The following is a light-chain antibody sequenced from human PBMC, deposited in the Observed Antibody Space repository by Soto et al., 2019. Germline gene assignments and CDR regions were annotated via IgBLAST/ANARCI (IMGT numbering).Light chain of an antibody. CDR3: CSYAGSYTFVV. CDR2: DVS. J-gene: IGLJ2*01. Sequence: QSALTQPRSVSGSPGQSVTISCTGTSSDVCGYNYVSWYQQHPGRAPKLMIYDVSKRPSGVPDRFSGSKSGNTASLTISGLQVEDEADYHCCSYAGSYTFVVFGGGTKLTVL. CDR1: SSDVCGYNY. V-gene: IGLV2-11*01.